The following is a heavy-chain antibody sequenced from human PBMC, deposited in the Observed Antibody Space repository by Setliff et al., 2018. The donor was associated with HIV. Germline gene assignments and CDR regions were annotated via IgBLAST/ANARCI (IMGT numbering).Heavy chain of an antibody. J-gene: IGHJ5*02. V-gene: IGHV4-4*07. CDR1: GGSISSYY. D-gene: IGHD3-10*01. CDR3: ARRIDNSGSFPDKNWFDT. CDR2: IYTSGST. Sequence: SLTCTVSGGSISSYYRSWIRQPAGKGLEWIGRIYTSGSTNYNPSLKSRVTMSVDTSKNQFSLKLSSVTAADTAVYYCARRIDNSGSFPDKNWFDTWGQGSLVTVSS.